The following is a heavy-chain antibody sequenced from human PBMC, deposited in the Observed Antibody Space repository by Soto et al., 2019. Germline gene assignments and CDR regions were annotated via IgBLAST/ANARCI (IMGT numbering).Heavy chain of an antibody. CDR1: GGSISSYY. Sequence: SETLSLTCTVSGGSISSYYWSWIRQPPGKGLEYIGYIYYSGSTNYNPSLKSRVTISVDTSKNQFSLNLNSVTAADTAVYYCAKLGCSGGSCPFDPWGQGTLVTVSS. D-gene: IGHD2-15*01. V-gene: IGHV4-59*08. J-gene: IGHJ5*02. CDR3: AKLGCSGGSCPFDP. CDR2: IYYSGST.